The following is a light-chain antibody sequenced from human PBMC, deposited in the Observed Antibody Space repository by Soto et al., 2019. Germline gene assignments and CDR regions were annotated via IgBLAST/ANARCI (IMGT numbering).Light chain of an antibody. J-gene: IGLJ1*01. V-gene: IGLV1-40*01. CDR1: NSNIGAGHA. CDR3: CSHAGGITVYV. CDR2: DNN. Sequence: QSVLTQPPSVSGAPGQRVTISCTGSNSNIGAGHAAQWYQQPPGTTPKLLIYDNNRRPSGVPVRFSGSRSGTSASLAITGLQAEAEADYYCCSHAGGITVYVFGAGTKVTVL.